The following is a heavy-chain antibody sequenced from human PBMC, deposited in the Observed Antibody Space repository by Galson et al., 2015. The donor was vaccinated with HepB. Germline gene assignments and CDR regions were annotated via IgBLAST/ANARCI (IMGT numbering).Heavy chain of an antibody. Sequence: SLRLSCAVSGFTFGDYAMSWVRQAPGKGLEWVGFIRSNAYGGTREYAASVKGRFSISRDDSKSIVYLQMNSLKTEDTAVYYCATHIPDDVVAAATSEHWGRGTLVTVSS. J-gene: IGHJ1*01. CDR2: IRSNAYGGTR. CDR1: GFTFGDYA. CDR3: ATHIPDDVVAAATSEH. D-gene: IGHD2-2*01. V-gene: IGHV3-49*04.